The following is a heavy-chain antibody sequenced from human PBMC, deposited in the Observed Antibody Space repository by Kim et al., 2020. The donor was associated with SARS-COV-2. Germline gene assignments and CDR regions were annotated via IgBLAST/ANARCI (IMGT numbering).Heavy chain of an antibody. Sequence: GGSLRLSCAASGFTVSSNYMSWVRQAPGKGLEWVSVIYSGGSTYYADSVKGRFTISRDNSKNTLYLQMNSLRAEDTAVYYCARDVYYGDYQPHWYFDLWGRGTLVTVSS. CDR2: IYSGGST. V-gene: IGHV3-53*01. CDR3: ARDVYYGDYQPHWYFDL. D-gene: IGHD4-17*01. J-gene: IGHJ2*01. CDR1: GFTVSSNY.